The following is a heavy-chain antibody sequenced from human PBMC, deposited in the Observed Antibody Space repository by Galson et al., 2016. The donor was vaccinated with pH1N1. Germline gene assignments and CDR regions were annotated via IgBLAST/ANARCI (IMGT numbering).Heavy chain of an antibody. CDR3: ARRAGVAAAGAFDL. Sequence: QSGAEVKKPGESLKISCKDSGYSFTTYWIGWVRQMPGKGLEWMGTIYPGDSDTRYRPSFEGQVTMSADKSISTAYLPWSSLKASDTAMSYCARRAGVAAAGAFDLWGQGTLLIVSS. CDR2: IYPGDSDT. D-gene: IGHD6-13*01. CDR1: GYSFTTYW. V-gene: IGHV5-51*01. J-gene: IGHJ5*02.